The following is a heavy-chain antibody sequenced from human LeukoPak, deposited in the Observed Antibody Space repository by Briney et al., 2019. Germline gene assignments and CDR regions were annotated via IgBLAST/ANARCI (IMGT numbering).Heavy chain of an antibody. J-gene: IGHJ4*02. D-gene: IGHD5-12*01. CDR3: ARTRGYSGYEDFDY. V-gene: IGHV4-31*03. CDR2: IYYSGST. CDR1: GGSISSGGYY. Sequence: SQTLSLTCTVSGGSISSGGYYWSWIRQHPGKGLEWIGYIYYSGSTYYNPSLKSRVTISVDTSKNQFSLKLSSVTAADTAVYYCARTRGYSGYEDFDYWGQGTLVAVST.